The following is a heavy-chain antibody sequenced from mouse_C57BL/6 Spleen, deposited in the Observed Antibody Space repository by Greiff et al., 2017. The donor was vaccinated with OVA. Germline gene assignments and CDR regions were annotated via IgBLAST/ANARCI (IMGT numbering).Heavy chain of an antibody. D-gene: IGHD2-3*01. J-gene: IGHJ2*01. Sequence: EVKLMESEGGLVQPGSSMKLSCTASGFTFSDYYMAWVRQVPEKGLEWVANINYDGSSTYYLDSLKSRFIISRDNAKNILYLQMSSLKSEDTATYYCARGGDGYYGYYFDYWGQGTTLTVSS. CDR1: GFTFSDYY. V-gene: IGHV5-16*01. CDR3: ARGGDGYYGYYFDY. CDR2: INYDGSST.